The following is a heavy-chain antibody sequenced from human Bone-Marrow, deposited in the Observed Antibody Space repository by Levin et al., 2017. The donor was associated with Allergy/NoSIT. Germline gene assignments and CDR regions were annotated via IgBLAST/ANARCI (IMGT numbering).Heavy chain of an antibody. CDR3: VGWHQWLVALVGASDS. J-gene: IGHJ4*02. CDR1: GGSVSSSNYY. D-gene: IGHD6-19*01. V-gene: IGHV4-39*07. CDR2: IYYIGST. Sequence: SETLSLTCTVSGGSVSSSNYYWGWIRQPPWKGLEWIGNIYYIGSTYYKPSLKSRVTISLDISRNQFSLKMNSVTAADTAVYYCVGWHQWLVALVGASDSWGQGTLVTVSS.